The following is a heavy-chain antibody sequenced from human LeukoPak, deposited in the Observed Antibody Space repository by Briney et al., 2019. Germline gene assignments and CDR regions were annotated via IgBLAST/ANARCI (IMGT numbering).Heavy chain of an antibody. V-gene: IGHV1-18*01. Sequence: ASVKVSCKASGYTFTSYGISWVRQAPGQGLEWMGWISAYNGNTNYAQKLQGRVTMTTDTSTSTAYMELRSLRSDDTAVYYCARSTGSGWYVYYYYYYGMDVWGQGTTVTVSS. CDR3: ARSTGSGWYVYYYYYYGMDV. CDR1: GYTFTSYG. D-gene: IGHD6-19*01. J-gene: IGHJ6*02. CDR2: ISAYNGNT.